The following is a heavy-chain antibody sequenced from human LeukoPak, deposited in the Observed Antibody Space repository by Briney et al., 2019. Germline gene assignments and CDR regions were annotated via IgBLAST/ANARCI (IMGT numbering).Heavy chain of an antibody. CDR3: ARRFRLSGYYYGSGAGWFDP. CDR1: GGSFSGYY. J-gene: IGHJ5*02. Sequence: SETLSLTCAVYGGSFSGYYWSWIRQPPGKGLEWIGEINHSGSTNYNPSLKSRVTISVDTSKNQFSLKLSSVTAADTAVYYCARRFRLSGYYYGSGAGWFDPWGQGTLVTVSS. CDR2: INHSGST. D-gene: IGHD3-10*01. V-gene: IGHV4-34*01.